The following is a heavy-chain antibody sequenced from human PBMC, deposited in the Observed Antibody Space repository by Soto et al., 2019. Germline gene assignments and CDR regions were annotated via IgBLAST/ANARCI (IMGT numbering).Heavy chain of an antibody. D-gene: IGHD3-22*01. CDR3: AREPDASSWNFDY. CDR2: IWYDGSTK. Sequence: QVHLVESGGGVVQPGRSLRLSCAASGFTFSSYGMHWVRQAPGKGLEWVAIIWYDGSTKYYADSVKGRFTISRDNSKNSLYLQMNSLRDEDTAVYFCAREPDASSWNFDYWGQGTLVTVSS. CDR1: GFTFSSYG. V-gene: IGHV3-33*01. J-gene: IGHJ4*01.